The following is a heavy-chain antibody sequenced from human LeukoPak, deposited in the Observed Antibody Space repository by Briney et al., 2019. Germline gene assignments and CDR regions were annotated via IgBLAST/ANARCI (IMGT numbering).Heavy chain of an antibody. D-gene: IGHD3-10*01. V-gene: IGHV3-9*03. CDR1: GFTFEDYA. CDR2: VCWNSGSI. J-gene: IGHJ4*02. CDR3: AKAVSRGVAGTGFDY. Sequence: GGSLRLACAASGFTFEDYAMHWVRQPPGKGLEVVSVVCWNSGSIGYADSVKGRFTISRDNAKNSLYLQMNSLRAEDMALYYCAKAVSRGVAGTGFDYWRQGTLVTVSS.